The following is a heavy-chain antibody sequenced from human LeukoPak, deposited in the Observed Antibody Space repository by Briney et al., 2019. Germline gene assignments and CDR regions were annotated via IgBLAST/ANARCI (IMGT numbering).Heavy chain of an antibody. CDR3: TRVQYDIVTGYSHAFDI. V-gene: IGHV3-21*04. Sequence: GGSLRLSCAASGFTFSSYSMNWVRQAPGKGLEWVSSISSSSSYIYYADSVKGRFTISRDNSKNTLYLQMNSLRAEDTALYYCTRVQYDIVTGYSHAFDIWGQGTMVTVSS. CDR1: GFTFSSYS. D-gene: IGHD3-9*01. CDR2: ISSSSSYI. J-gene: IGHJ3*02.